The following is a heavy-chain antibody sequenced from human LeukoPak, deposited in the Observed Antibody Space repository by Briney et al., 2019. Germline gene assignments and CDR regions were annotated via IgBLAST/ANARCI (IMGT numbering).Heavy chain of an antibody. D-gene: IGHD2-2*01. CDR1: GCTFSSYY. J-gene: IGHJ5*02. V-gene: IGHV4-4*07. CDR3: ARDRLYCSCTSCTNWFDP. CDR2: IYASGST. Sequence: SETLSLTCTASGCTFSSYYWSWIRQPAGKGLEWIGRIYASGSTNYNPSLKSRVTMSVDTSKNQFSLKLSYVTAADTAEYYCARDRLYCSCTSCTNWFDPWGQGTLVTVSS.